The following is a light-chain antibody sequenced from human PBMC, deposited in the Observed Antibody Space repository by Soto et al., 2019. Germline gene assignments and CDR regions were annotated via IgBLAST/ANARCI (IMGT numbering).Light chain of an antibody. CDR1: SSDVGGYKY. Sequence: QSVLTQPSALSGSPGQSVTISCTGTSSDVGGYKYVSWYQQHPGKAPKLVIYDVDKRPSGVPDRFSGSKSGNTASLTISGLQAEDEADYYCCSYAGGNTYVFGTGTKVTVL. CDR3: CSYAGGNTYV. CDR2: DVD. V-gene: IGLV2-11*01. J-gene: IGLJ1*01.